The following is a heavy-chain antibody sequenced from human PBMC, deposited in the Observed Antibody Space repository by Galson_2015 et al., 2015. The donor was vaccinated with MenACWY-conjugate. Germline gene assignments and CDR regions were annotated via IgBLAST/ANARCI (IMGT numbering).Heavy chain of an antibody. V-gene: IGHV1-18*01. CDR2: ISAYNGNT. CDR1: GYTFTSYG. CDR3: ARVRLGTMVRGVVGMDV. D-gene: IGHD3-10*01. J-gene: IGHJ6*02. Sequence: QSGAEVKKPGASVKVSCKASGYTFTSYGISWVRQAPGQGLEWMGWISAYNGNTNYAQKLQGRVTMTTDTSTSTAYMELRSLRSDDTAVYYCARVRLGTMVRGVVGMDVWGQGTTVTVSS.